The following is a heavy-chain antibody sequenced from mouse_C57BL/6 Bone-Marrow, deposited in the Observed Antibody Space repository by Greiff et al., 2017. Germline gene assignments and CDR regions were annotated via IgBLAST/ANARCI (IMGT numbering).Heavy chain of an antibody. CDR3: ASPLYDGYYSYAMDY. CDR2: LDPEDGET. J-gene: IGHJ4*01. Sequence: VQLQQSGAELVKPGASVKLSCTASGFNIKDYYMHWVKQRTEQGLEWIGRLDPEDGETNYAPKFQGKATITADTSSNTAYLQLSSLTSEDTAVYYCASPLYDGYYSYAMDYWGQGTSVTVSS. V-gene: IGHV14-2*01. D-gene: IGHD2-3*01. CDR1: GFNIKDYY.